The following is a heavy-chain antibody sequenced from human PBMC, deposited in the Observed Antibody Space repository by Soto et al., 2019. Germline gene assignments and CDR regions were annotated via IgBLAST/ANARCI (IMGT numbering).Heavy chain of an antibody. J-gene: IGHJ6*02. V-gene: IGHV1-69*01. CDR1: GGTFDNFI. CDR2: IVPMLGTP. D-gene: IGHD1-26*01. Sequence: QVQLVQSGAEVKEPGSSVRVSCKASGGTFDNFIMNWVRQTPGQGLEWMGGIVPMLGTPTYAEKFKGRVTISATGSTSTMSMDVTSLRPEDTAIYYCARNGTYSSSLSQYSGMDVWGQGTTVTVSS. CDR3: ARNGTYSSSLSQYSGMDV.